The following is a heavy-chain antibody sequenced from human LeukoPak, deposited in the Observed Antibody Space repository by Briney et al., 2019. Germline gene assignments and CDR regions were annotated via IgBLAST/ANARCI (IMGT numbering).Heavy chain of an antibody. J-gene: IGHJ3*02. V-gene: IGHV4-61*01. CDR1: GGSVSSGRYY. CDR3: ARVLGPMYHDAFDI. Sequence: SETLSLTCTVSGGSVSSGRYYWSWIRQPPGKGLEWIGYIYYSDITSYNPSLKSRVTISVDMSKNQFSLNLSSVTAADTAVYYCARVLGPMYHDAFDIWGLGTMVTVSS. CDR2: IYYSDIT. D-gene: IGHD1-26*01.